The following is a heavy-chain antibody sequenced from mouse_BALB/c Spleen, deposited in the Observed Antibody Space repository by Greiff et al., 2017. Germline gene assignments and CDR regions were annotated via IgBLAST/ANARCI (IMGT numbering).Heavy chain of an antibody. J-gene: IGHJ2*01. CDR2: IRSKSNNYAT. D-gene: IGHD1-1*01. V-gene: IGHV10-1*02. CDR1: GFTFNTYA. Sequence: EVMLVESGGGLVQPKGSLKLSCAASGFTFNTYAMNWVRQAPGKGLEWVARIRSKSNNYATYYAYSVKDRFTISRDDSQSMLYLQMNNLKTEDTAMYYCVRDGSSYFDYWGQGTTLTVSS. CDR3: VRDGSSYFDY.